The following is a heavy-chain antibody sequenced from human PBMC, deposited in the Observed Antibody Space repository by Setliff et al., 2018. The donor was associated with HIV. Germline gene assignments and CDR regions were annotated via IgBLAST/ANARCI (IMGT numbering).Heavy chain of an antibody. CDR3: ARDGPQTYGDYERYYFDY. J-gene: IGHJ4*02. Sequence: SETLSLTCTVSGDPMSSTSYYWGWIRQSPGKGLEWIGSIYYSGSTQYNPSLKSRVTISVDASKNQFSLKLSSVTAADTAVYYCARDGPQTYGDYERYYFDYWGQGTLVTVSS. D-gene: IGHD4-17*01. CDR2: IYYSGST. V-gene: IGHV4-39*07. CDR1: GDPMSSTSYY.